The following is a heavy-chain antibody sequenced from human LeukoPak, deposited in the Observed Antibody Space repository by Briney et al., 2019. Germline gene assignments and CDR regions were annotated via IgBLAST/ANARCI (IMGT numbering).Heavy chain of an antibody. CDR1: GAPVSGSPYY. J-gene: IGHJ4*02. D-gene: IGHD1-26*01. CDR3: AKSGGYGLIDY. V-gene: IGHV4-39*01. CDR2: IYSSGST. Sequence: SETLSLTCTVSGAPVSGSPYYWGWIRQPPGKGLEWIGSIYSSGSTYYDASLQSRVTISIETSKNQISLRLNSVTAADTAIYYCAKSGGYGLIDYWGQGTLVTVSS.